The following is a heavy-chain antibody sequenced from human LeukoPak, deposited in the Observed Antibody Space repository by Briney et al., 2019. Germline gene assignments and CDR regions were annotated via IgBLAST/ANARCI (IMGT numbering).Heavy chain of an antibody. CDR3: ATGGITMVRGVYYYSDY. V-gene: IGHV1-24*01. CDR2: FDPEDGET. D-gene: IGHD3-10*01. J-gene: IGHJ4*02. Sequence: ASVKVSCKVSGYTLTELSMHWVRQAPGKGLEWMGGFDPEDGETIYAQKFQGRVTMTEDTSTDTAYVELSSLRSEDTAVYYCATGGITMVRGVYYYSDYWGQGTLVTASS. CDR1: GYTLTELS.